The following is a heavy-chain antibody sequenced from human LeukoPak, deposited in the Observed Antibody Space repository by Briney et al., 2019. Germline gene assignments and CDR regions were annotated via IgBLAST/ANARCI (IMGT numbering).Heavy chain of an antibody. CDR3: VTFYYDSSGSYVHY. Sequence: PGGSLRLSCAASGFTFTTYSMSWVRKAPGEGLESVSAIRGSGGSTYYADSVKGRFTISRDDSKSTLYLQMNSLRAEDTAVYHCVTFYYDSSGSYVHYWGQGTLVTVSS. CDR2: IRGSGGST. J-gene: IGHJ4*02. D-gene: IGHD3-22*01. CDR1: GFTFTTYS. V-gene: IGHV3-23*01.